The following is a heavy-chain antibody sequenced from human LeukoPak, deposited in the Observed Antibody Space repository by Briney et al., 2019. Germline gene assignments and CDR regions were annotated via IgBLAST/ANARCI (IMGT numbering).Heavy chain of an antibody. D-gene: IGHD6-6*01. J-gene: IGHJ4*02. CDR1: GGSFSGYY. CDR3: ARGRGSGIAARYFDY. CDR2: INHSGST. Sequence: PSETLSLTCAVYGGSFSGYYWSWIRQPPGKGLEWIGEINHSGSTNYNPSLKSRVTISVDTSKNQFSPKLSSVTAADTAVYYCARGRGSGIAARYFDYWGQGTLVTVSS. V-gene: IGHV4-34*01.